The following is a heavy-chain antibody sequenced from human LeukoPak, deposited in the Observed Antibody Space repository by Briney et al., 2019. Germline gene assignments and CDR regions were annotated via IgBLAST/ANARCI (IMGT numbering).Heavy chain of an antibody. D-gene: IGHD3-22*01. V-gene: IGHV4-30-2*01. J-gene: IGHJ5*02. Sequence: PSETRSLTCAVSGGSISSGGYSWSWIRQPPGKGLEWIGDIYHSGSTYYNPSLKSRVTISVDRSKNQFSLKLSSVTAADTAVYYCARCWSYYYXXXXXXDPWGQGXLVTVSS. CDR2: IYHSGST. CDR1: GGSISSGGYS. CDR3: ARCWSYYYXXXXXXDP.